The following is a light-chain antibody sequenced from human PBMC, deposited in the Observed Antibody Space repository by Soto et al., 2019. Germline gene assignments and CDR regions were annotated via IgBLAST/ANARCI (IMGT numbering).Light chain of an antibody. CDR2: DAS. CDR3: QQYNSYWT. J-gene: IGKJ1*01. Sequence: DIQMTQSPSTLSASVGDRVTITCRASQSISSWLAWYQQKPGKAPKLLIYDASSLESGVPSRFSGSGSGTAFTLTISSLQPYDFATYYGQQYNSYWTFGQGTKVEIK. CDR1: QSISSW. V-gene: IGKV1-5*01.